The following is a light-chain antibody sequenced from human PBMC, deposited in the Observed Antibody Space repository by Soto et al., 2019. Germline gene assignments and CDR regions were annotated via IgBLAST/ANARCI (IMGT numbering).Light chain of an antibody. Sequence: ILLPQSPATLCVSPGERATLTCRASQSVSNSLAWLQQKHGQGPRLLIYGASTRDTGIPARFSGSGSGTEFTLTISRLQSEDFLVYYCQQYHKWPPTFGQGTKVDI. V-gene: IGKV3-15*01. CDR3: QQYHKWPPT. J-gene: IGKJ1*01. CDR2: GAS. CDR1: QSVSNS.